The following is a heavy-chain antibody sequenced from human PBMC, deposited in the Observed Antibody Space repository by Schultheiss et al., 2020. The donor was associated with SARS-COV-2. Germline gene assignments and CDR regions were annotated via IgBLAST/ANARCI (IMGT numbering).Heavy chain of an antibody. Sequence: GGSLRLSCAASGFTFSSYAMHWVRQAPGKGLEWVAVISYDGSDKYYADSVKGRFTISRDNSNNTLYLQMNSLRAEDTAVYYCAREGGSKSSSIPLDYWGQGTLVTVSS. CDR3: AREGGSKSSSIPLDY. D-gene: IGHD6-6*01. V-gene: IGHV3-30*04. CDR2: ISYDGSDK. J-gene: IGHJ4*02. CDR1: GFTFSSYA.